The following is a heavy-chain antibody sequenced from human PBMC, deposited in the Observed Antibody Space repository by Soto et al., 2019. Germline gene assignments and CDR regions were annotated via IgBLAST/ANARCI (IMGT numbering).Heavy chain of an antibody. V-gene: IGHV4-4*02. D-gene: IGHD3-22*01. Sequence: SETLSLTCAVSGGSISSSNWWSWVRQPPGKGLEWIGEIYHSGSTNYNPSLKSQVTISVDKSKNQFSLKLSSVTAADTAVYYCARVSPDSSGYYSLDAFDIWGQGTMVTVSS. J-gene: IGHJ3*02. CDR3: ARVSPDSSGYYSLDAFDI. CDR2: IYHSGST. CDR1: GGSISSSNW.